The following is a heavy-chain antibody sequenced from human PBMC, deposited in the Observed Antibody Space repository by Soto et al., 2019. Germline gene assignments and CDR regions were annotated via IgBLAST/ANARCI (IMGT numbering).Heavy chain of an antibody. CDR2: ISAHNGNT. V-gene: IGHV1-18*01. J-gene: IGHJ4*02. CDR3: ARGRYGDY. CDR1: GYTFTSYG. Sequence: QVHLVQSGAEVKKPGASVKVSCKASGYTFTSYGITWVRQAPGQGLEWMGWISAHNGNTDYAQKRQGRVIVTRDTSPSTAYVELRSLRSEDTAVYYCARGRYGDYWGQGALVTVSS. D-gene: IGHD1-1*01.